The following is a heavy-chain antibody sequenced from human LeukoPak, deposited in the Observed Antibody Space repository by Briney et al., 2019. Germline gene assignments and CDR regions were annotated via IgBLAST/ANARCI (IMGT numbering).Heavy chain of an antibody. D-gene: IGHD3-22*01. CDR2: IYYSGST. V-gene: IGHV4-31*03. CDR1: GGSISSGGYY. J-gene: IGHJ4*02. CDR3: ARADSSGYSLFDY. Sequence: SETLSLTCTVSGGSISSGGYYWSWIRQHPGKGLEWIGYIYYSGSTYYNPSLKSRVTISVDTSKNQFPLKLSSVTAADTAVYYCARADSSGYSLFDYWGQGTLVTVSS.